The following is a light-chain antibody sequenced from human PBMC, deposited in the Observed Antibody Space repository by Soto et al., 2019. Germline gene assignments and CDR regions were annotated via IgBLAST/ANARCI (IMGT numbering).Light chain of an antibody. CDR1: QSVTTW. V-gene: IGKV1-5*03. Sequence: DIQMTQSPSTLSASVGDIVTITCRASQSVTTWLAWYQQKPGKAPKVLIYKASNLQSGVPSRFSGSGSGTEFTLTISSLQPDDFATYYCQQYNTLSPYTFGQGTKLEIK. J-gene: IGKJ2*01. CDR3: QQYNTLSPYT. CDR2: KAS.